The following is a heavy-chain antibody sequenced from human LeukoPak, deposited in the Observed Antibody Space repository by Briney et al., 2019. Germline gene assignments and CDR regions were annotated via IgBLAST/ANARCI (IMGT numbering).Heavy chain of an antibody. CDR2: ISAYNGNT. Sequence: ASMKVSCKASGYTFTSYGISWVRQAPGQGLEWMGWISAYNGNTNYAQKLQGRVTMTTDTATSTAYTELRSRRSDDTAVYYCARAREDIVVVPAAIRPHAAFDIWGQGTMVTVSS. D-gene: IGHD2-2*01. V-gene: IGHV1-18*01. J-gene: IGHJ3*02. CDR3: ARAREDIVVVPAAIRPHAAFDI. CDR1: GYTFTSYG.